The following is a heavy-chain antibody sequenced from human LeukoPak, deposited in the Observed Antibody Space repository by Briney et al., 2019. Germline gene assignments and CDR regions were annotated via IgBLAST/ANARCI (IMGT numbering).Heavy chain of an antibody. CDR1: GGSISSYY. D-gene: IGHD3-22*01. Sequence: SETLSLTCTVSGGSISSYYWSWIRQPPGKGLEWIGYIYYSGSTNYKPSLKSRVTISVETSKNQFSLKLSSVTAADTAVYYCAGTYYYDSSGYYHYSLWGQGTLVTVSS. V-gene: IGHV4-59*01. J-gene: IGHJ4*02. CDR3: AGTYYYDSSGYYHYSL. CDR2: IYYSGST.